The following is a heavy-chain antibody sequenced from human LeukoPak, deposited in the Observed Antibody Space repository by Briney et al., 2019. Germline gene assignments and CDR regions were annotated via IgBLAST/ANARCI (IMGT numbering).Heavy chain of an antibody. V-gene: IGHV3-23*01. CDR2: XSGXGGXX. D-gene: IGHD3-3*01. CDR3: AVRVYDXXXXXXINY. Sequence: GGSLRLSCAASGFTFSSYAMSWVRQAPGKGLEWVSXXSGXGGXXYXADSVXGRFTISRDNSKNTLYLQMNSLRAEDTAVYYCAVRVYDXXXXXXINYWGQGTLXTVSS. CDR1: GFTFSSYA. J-gene: IGHJ4*02.